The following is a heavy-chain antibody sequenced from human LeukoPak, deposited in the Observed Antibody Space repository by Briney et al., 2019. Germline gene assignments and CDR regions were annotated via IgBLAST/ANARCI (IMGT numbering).Heavy chain of an antibody. D-gene: IGHD5-12*01. Sequence: GGSLRLSCAASGYIFSSYAMSWVRQAPGKGLEWVSAISGSGGTTYYADSVRGRFTISRDNSKNTLYLQMNSLRAEDTAAYYCAKGREYSGYDFDYWGQGTLVTVSS. J-gene: IGHJ4*02. CDR1: GYIFSSYA. CDR3: AKGREYSGYDFDY. CDR2: ISGSGGTT. V-gene: IGHV3-23*01.